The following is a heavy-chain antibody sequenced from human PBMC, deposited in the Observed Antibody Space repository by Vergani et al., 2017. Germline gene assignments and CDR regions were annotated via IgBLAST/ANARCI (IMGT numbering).Heavy chain of an antibody. Sequence: EVQLLESGGGLVQPGGSLRLSCAASGFTFSSYAMSWVRQAPGKGLEWVSAISGSGGSTYYADSVKGRFTISRDNSKNTLYLQMNSLRAEDTAVYYCAKETGYGSGWDPENNFDYWGQGTLVTVSS. CDR1: GFTFSSYA. CDR2: ISGSGGST. CDR3: AKETGYGSGWDPENNFDY. V-gene: IGHV3-23*01. J-gene: IGHJ4*02. D-gene: IGHD6-19*01.